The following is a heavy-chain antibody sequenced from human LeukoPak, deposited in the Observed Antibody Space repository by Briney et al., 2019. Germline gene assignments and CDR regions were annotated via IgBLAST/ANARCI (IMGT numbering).Heavy chain of an antibody. CDR1: GGSISSGGYY. V-gene: IGHV4-31*03. J-gene: IGHJ4*02. CDR3: ARGSGYDLDLDY. D-gene: IGHD5-12*01. CDR2: IYYSGST. Sequence: KPSETLSLTCTVSGGSISSGGYYWSWIRQHPGKGLEWIGYIYYSGSTYYNPSLKSRVTISVDTSKNQFSLKLSSVTAADTAVYYCARGSGYDLDLDYWGQGTLVTVSS.